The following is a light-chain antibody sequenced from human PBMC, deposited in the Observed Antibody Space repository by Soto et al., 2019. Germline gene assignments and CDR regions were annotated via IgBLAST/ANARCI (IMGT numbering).Light chain of an antibody. CDR3: QQYGSSPWYT. V-gene: IGKV3-20*01. CDR1: QSVSSSY. J-gene: IGKJ2*01. Sequence: EIVLTQSPDTLSLSPGERATLSCRASQSVSSSYLAWYQQKPGQAPRLLIYAASSRATGIPDRFSGSGSGTDFTLTISRLEPEDFGVYYCQQYGSSPWYTFGQGTKLEIK. CDR2: AAS.